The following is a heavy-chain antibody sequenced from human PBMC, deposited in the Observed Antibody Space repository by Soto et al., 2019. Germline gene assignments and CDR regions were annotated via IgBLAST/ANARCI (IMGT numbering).Heavy chain of an antibody. Sequence: GGSLRLSCAASGLDFSSEVMCWVRQAPGKGLEWVSSISGSGRTIYHADSMRGRFAISRDNSKNSLYLQLNNLRVDDTAVYHCAKVGPSYYYGMDVWGQGTTVTVSS. J-gene: IGHJ6*02. D-gene: IGHD1-26*01. CDR1: GLDFSSEV. V-gene: IGHV3-23*01. CDR3: AKVGPSYYYGMDV. CDR2: ISGSGRTI.